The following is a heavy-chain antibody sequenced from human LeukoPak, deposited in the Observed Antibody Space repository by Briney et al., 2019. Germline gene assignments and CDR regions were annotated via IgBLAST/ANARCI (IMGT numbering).Heavy chain of an antibody. D-gene: IGHD3-10*01. Sequence: GGSLRLSCAASGFTFSSYGMHWVRQAPGKGLEWVAVIWYDGSNKYYADSVKGRFTISRDNSKNTLYLQMNSLRAEDTAVYYCARDGQPGAHYGLKSHGNDYWGQGTLVTVSS. CDR2: IWYDGSNK. CDR1: GFTFSSYG. V-gene: IGHV3-33*08. J-gene: IGHJ4*02. CDR3: ARDGQPGAHYGLKSHGNDY.